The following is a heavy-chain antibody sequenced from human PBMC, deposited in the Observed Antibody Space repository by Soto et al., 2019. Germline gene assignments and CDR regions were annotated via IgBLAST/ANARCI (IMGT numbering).Heavy chain of an antibody. V-gene: IGHV1-3*01. CDR2: INAGNGNT. D-gene: IGHD1-20*01. CDR1: GYTFTSYA. Sequence: ASVKVSCKASGYTFTSYAMHWVRQAPGQRLEWMGWINAGNGNTKYSQKFQGRITITRDTSASTAYMELSSLSFEDTAVYYCARGITLPTPLDYWGQGTLVTVSS. CDR3: ARGITLPTPLDY. J-gene: IGHJ4*02.